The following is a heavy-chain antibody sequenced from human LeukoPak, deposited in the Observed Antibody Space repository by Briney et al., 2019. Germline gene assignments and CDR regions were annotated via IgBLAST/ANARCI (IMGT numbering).Heavy chain of an antibody. Sequence: ASVKVSCKASGYTFTSYGISWVRQAPGQGLEWMGWINPNSGGTNYAQKFQGRVTMTRDASISTAYMELSRLRSDDTAVYYCARSFQQWLVPEAFDIWGQGTMVTVSS. D-gene: IGHD6-19*01. J-gene: IGHJ3*02. CDR3: ARSFQQWLVPEAFDI. CDR1: GYTFTSYG. CDR2: INPNSGGT. V-gene: IGHV1-2*02.